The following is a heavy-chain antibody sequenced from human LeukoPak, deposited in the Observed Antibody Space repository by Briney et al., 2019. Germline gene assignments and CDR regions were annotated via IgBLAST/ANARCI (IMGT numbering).Heavy chain of an antibody. CDR3: ARVKYGDYYYYYMDI. CDR1: GVSITSYC. J-gene: IGHJ6*03. CDR2: IYYSGST. Sequence: SETLSLTCTVSGVSITSYCWSWVRQPPGKGLEWIGSIYYSGSTNYNPSLKSRVTITVDTSKNQFSLKLSSETAGDTAVYYCARVKYGDYYYYYMDIWGKGTTVTVSS. V-gene: IGHV4-59*01. D-gene: IGHD4-17*01.